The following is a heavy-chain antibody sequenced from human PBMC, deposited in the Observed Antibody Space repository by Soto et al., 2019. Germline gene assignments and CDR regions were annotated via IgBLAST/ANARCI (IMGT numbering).Heavy chain of an antibody. D-gene: IGHD6-6*01. V-gene: IGHV4-34*01. CDR3: ARATEDSTLFDC. CDR2: INHSGST. J-gene: IGHJ4*02. Sequence: QVQLQQWGAGLLKPSETLSLTCAVYGGSFSGYYWSWIRQPPGKGLEWIGEINHSGSTNYNPSLKSRVTISVDTPKNQFSLKLSSGTAADTAVYSCARATEDSTLFDCWGQGTLVTFSS. CDR1: GGSFSGYY.